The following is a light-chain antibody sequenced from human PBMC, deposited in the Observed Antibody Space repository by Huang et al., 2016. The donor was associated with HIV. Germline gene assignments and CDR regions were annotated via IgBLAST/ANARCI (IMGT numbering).Light chain of an antibody. CDR1: QTVIKN. V-gene: IGKV3-15*01. Sequence: VMTQSPATLSVSPGERVTLSCRASQTVIKNLAWYQQTPGQPPRLLVYGASVRAAGVPDRFSGSGSGTDFTLTITSLQSEDFAIYYCQQYNRWPPLTFGGGTKVETK. CDR2: GAS. J-gene: IGKJ4*01. CDR3: QQYNRWPPLT.